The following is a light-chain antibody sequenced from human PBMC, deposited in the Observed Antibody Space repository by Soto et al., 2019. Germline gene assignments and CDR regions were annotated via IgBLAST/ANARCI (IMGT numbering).Light chain of an antibody. V-gene: IGLV2-8*01. CDR2: EVN. CDR3: SSYAGSSNV. J-gene: IGLJ1*01. Sequence: QSALTQPPSASGSPGQSVAISCTGTSSDVGGYNYVSWYQQHPGKAPKLMIYEVNKRPSGVPDRFSGSKSGNTASLTVYGIQAEDAADYYCSSYAGSSNVFGTGTKV. CDR1: SSDVGGYNY.